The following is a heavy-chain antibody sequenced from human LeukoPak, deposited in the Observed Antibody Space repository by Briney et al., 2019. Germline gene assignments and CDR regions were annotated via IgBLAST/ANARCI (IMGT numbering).Heavy chain of an antibody. CDR2: INHSGST. J-gene: IGHJ4*02. CDR1: GGSFSGYH. D-gene: IGHD3-22*01. V-gene: IGHV4-34*01. CDR3: ARLRNSPAYDSSGYYLGDDY. Sequence: PSETLSLTCAVYGGSFSGYHWSWIRQPPGKGLEWIGEINHSGSTNYNPSLKGRVTISVDTSKNQFSLKLSSVTAADTAVYYCARLRNSPAYDSSGYYLGDDYWGQGTLVTVSS.